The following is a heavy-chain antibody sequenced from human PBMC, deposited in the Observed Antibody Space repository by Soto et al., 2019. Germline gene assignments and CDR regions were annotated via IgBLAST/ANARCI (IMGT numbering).Heavy chain of an antibody. CDR3: AALGVNFDH. CDR1: GFTFTSSA. J-gene: IGHJ4*02. V-gene: IGHV1-58*01. CDR2: IGVGSGNR. D-gene: IGHD2-8*01. Sequence: SVKVSCKASGFTFTSSAVQWVRQARGQRLEWIGWIGVGSGNRHYAQKFQERVTITRGMSTNTAYMELSSLRSEDTAVYYCAALGVNFDHWGQGTLVTVSS.